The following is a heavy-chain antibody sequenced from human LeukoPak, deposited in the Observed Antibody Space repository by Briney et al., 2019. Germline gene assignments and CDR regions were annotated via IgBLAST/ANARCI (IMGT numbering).Heavy chain of an antibody. Sequence: GESLKISCKASGYSFTRYWIGWVRQMPGKGLEWMGIIYPGDSDTRYSPSFQGQVTISADRSISTAYLQWSSLKASDTAMYFCARRYDSSGYYYDYWGQGTLVTVCS. CDR1: GYSFTRYW. V-gene: IGHV5-51*01. J-gene: IGHJ4*02. D-gene: IGHD3-22*01. CDR2: IYPGDSDT. CDR3: ARRYDSSGYYYDY.